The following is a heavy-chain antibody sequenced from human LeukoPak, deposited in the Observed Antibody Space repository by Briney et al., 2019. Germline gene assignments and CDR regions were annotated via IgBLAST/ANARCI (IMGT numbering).Heavy chain of an antibody. J-gene: IGHJ5*02. D-gene: IGHD6-13*01. CDR3: ARGSGVAAAGTGWFDP. Sequence: SETLSLTCAVYGGSFSGYYWTWIRQPPGKGLEWIGEISHSGSANYNPSLKSRVTISVDTSKNQFSLKLSSVTAADTAVYYCARGSGVAAAGTGWFDPWGQGTLVTVSS. V-gene: IGHV4-34*01. CDR1: GGSFSGYY. CDR2: ISHSGSA.